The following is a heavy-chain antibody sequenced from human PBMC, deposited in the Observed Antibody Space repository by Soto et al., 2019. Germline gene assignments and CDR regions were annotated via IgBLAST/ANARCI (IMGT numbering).Heavy chain of an antibody. V-gene: IGHV4-61*01. CDR1: GGSVSSGSYY. D-gene: IGHD6-13*01. CDR2: IYYSGST. Sequence: TSETLSLTCTVSGGSVSSGSYYWSWIRQPPGKGLEWIGYIYYSGSTNYNPSLKSRVTISVDTSKNQFSLKLSSVTVEDTAVYYCATSYGNAWYTYWGQGTQVTVSS. J-gene: IGHJ4*02. CDR3: ATSYGNAWYTY.